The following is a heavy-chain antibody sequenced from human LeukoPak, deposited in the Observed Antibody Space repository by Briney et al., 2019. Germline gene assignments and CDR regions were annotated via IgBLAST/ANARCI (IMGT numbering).Heavy chain of an antibody. D-gene: IGHD3-3*01. CDR1: GFDFSSNW. Sequence: PGGSLRLSCAASGFDFSSNWMHWVRHAPGQGLVWVSRIKGDGISTNYADSVKGRFTISRDIAKNTLYLRMNSLRAEDTGVYYCAKDHYWSIDYWGRGTLVIVSS. V-gene: IGHV3-74*01. J-gene: IGHJ4*02. CDR2: IKGDGIST. CDR3: AKDHYWSIDY.